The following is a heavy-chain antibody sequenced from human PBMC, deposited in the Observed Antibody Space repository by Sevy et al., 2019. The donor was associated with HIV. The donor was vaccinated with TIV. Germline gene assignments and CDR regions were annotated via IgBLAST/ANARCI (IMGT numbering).Heavy chain of an antibody. CDR1: GFTFSSYN. V-gene: IGHV3-21*01. J-gene: IGHJ6*02. CDR2: ISSSSNYI. Sequence: GGSLRLSCAASGFTFSSYNMNWVRQAPGKGLEWVSSISSSSNYINYADSVKGRFTISRENAENSLYLEMNTLRAEDTAVYYCARVVAYCSGGTCFPGYYYGMDVWGQGTTVTVSS. CDR3: ARVVAYCSGGTCFPGYYYGMDV. D-gene: IGHD2-15*01.